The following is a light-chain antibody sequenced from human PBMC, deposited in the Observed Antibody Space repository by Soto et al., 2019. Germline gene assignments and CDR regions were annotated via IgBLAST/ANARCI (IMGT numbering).Light chain of an antibody. CDR3: ISYTGSDTSYV. J-gene: IGLJ1*01. CDR2: EVR. CDR1: SSDVGSYNY. V-gene: IGLV2-14*01. Sequence: QSVLTQPASVSGSPGQSITMSCTGTSSDVGSYNYVAWYQQFPGKTPKLMIYEVRNRPSGVSSRFSGSKSGNTASLTISGLQAEDEADYYCISYTGSDTSYVFGTGTKVTVL.